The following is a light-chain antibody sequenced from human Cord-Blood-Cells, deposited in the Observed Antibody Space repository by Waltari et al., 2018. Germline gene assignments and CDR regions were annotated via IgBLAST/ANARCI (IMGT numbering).Light chain of an antibody. J-gene: IGKJ2*01. CDR1: QSISSY. CDR2: AAS. Sequence: DIQMTQSPSSLSASVGGRVTITCRASQSISSYLNWYQQKPGKAPKLLIYAASSLQSGVPSRFSGSGSGTDFTLTISSLQLEDFATYYCQQSYSTPYTFGQGTKLEIK. V-gene: IGKV1-39*01. CDR3: QQSYSTPYT.